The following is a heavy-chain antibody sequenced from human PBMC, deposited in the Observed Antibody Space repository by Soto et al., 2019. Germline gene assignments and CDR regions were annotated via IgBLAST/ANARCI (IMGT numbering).Heavy chain of an antibody. CDR2: IRSKAKSYAT. CDR3: TRYNNDTSGYFAY. CDR1: GFTFSGSA. V-gene: IGHV3-73*01. D-gene: IGHD3-22*01. Sequence: GGSLRLSCAASGFTFSGSAMHWVRQASGKGLEWVGRIRSKAKSYATAYAASVTGRFTISRDDSKNTAYLHMNSLKTEDTAVYYCTRYNNDTSGYFAYWGQGTLVTVSS. J-gene: IGHJ4*02.